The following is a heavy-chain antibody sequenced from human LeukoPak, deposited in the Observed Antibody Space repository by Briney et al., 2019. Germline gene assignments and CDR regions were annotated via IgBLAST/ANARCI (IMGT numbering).Heavy chain of an antibody. CDR1: GFTFTDYG. V-gene: IGHV3-30*02. CDR3: AKEGTASKPSDLDY. D-gene: IGHD1-1*01. Sequence: PGGSLRLPCAATGFTFTDYGIHWVRQAPGKGLEWVAFIRYDGTIKYYADSVKGRFTISRDNSRNTLYLQMNSLRTEDTAVYYCAKEGTASKPSDLDYWGQGTPVTVSS. J-gene: IGHJ4*02. CDR2: IRYDGTIK.